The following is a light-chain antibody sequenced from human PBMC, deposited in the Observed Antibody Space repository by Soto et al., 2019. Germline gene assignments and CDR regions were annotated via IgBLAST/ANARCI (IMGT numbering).Light chain of an antibody. Sequence: QSVLTQPASVSGSPGQSITISCTGTSSDVGGYNYVSWYQQHPGKAPKLMIYEVSNRPSGVSNRFSGSKSGNTASLTISGLQAEDEADYYCSSYTSSRPVFGGGTTLTVL. CDR1: SSDVGGYNY. CDR3: SSYTSSRPV. J-gene: IGLJ2*01. CDR2: EVS. V-gene: IGLV2-14*01.